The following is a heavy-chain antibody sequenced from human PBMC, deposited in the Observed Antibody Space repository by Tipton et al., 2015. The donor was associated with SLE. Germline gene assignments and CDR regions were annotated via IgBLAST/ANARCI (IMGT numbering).Heavy chain of an antibody. Sequence: TLSLTCTISGGSINLYYWSWIRQPPGKGLEWIGYIFYTGVTNHNPSLKSRVAMSIDTSKKQFSLKLNNVTAADTAVYYCVRGTENNWNPRCDLWGQGILVAVSS. CDR3: VRGTENNWNPRCDL. J-gene: IGHJ5*02. V-gene: IGHV4-59*01. CDR1: GGSINLYY. CDR2: IFYTGVT. D-gene: IGHD1-20*01.